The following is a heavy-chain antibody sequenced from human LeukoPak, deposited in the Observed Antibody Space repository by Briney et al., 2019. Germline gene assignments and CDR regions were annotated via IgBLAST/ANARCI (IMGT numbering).Heavy chain of an antibody. CDR1: GGTFSRSG. CDR2: IIPIFGTV. D-gene: IGHD3-22*01. Sequence: ASVKVSCKASGGTFSRSGISWVRQAPGQGLEWMGGIIPIFGTVNYAQKFQGRVTITADESTSTAYMELTSLRSEDTAIYYCARDGAIFDSRGYHYLWWGQGTLVTVSS. V-gene: IGHV1-69*13. CDR3: ARDGAIFDSRGYHYLW. J-gene: IGHJ4*02.